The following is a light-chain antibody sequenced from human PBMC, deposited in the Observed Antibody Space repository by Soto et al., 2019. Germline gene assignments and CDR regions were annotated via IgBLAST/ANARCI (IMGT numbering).Light chain of an antibody. J-gene: IGKJ2*01. CDR1: QSISSW. CDR3: QQYNSYSYT. CDR2: DAS. V-gene: IGKV1-5*01. Sequence: DIQMTQSPSTLSASVGDRVTITCRARQSISSWLAWYQQTPGKAPKLLIYDASSLESGVPSRFSGSGSGTEFTLTISSLQPDDFATYYCQQYNSYSYTFGQGTKLEIK.